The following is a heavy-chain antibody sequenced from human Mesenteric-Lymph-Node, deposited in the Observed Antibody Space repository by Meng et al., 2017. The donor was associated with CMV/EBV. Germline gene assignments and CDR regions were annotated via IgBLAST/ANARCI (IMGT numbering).Heavy chain of an antibody. J-gene: IGHJ6*02. CDR3: AKFLAPGGMDV. CDR1: GFTFNRYD. V-gene: IGHV3-30*02. CDR2: IRYDGSNK. D-gene: IGHD2-2*01. Sequence: LTGAASGFTFNRYDMYWVRQAPGKGLEWVAVIRYDGSNKDYADSLKGRFTISRDSSKNTLYLQMNSLREEDTAVYYCAKFLAPGGMDVWGQGTTVTVSS.